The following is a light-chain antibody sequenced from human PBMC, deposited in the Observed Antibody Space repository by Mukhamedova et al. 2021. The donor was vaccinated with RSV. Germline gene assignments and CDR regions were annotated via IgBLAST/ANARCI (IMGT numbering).Light chain of an antibody. V-gene: IGKV1-5*03. Sequence: CQQKPGQAPHILISSSSSLKSGVPSRFSGSGSGREFTLTISGLHPDDSSTYYCQQYSFYPWTFGQGTKLEIK. CDR2: SSS. CDR3: QQYSFYPWT. J-gene: IGKJ1*01.